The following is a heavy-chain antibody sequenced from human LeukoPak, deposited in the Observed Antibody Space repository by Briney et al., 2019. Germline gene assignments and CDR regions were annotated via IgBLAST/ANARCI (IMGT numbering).Heavy chain of an antibody. J-gene: IGHJ6*02. D-gene: IGHD3-22*01. V-gene: IGHV4-39*07. Sequence: SDTLSLTCTVSGGSISSSSYYWGWIRQPPGKGLEWIGSIYYSGSTYYNPSLKSRVTISVDTSKNQFSLKLSSVTAADTAVYYCARHKAPRVTMIVVAPGYYYGMDVWGQGTTVTVSS. CDR3: ARHKAPRVTMIVVAPGYYYGMDV. CDR1: GGSISSSSYY. CDR2: IYYSGST.